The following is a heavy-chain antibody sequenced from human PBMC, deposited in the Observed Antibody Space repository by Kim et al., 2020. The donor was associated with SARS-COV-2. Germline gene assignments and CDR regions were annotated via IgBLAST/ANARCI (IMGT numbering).Heavy chain of an antibody. D-gene: IGHD6-19*01. V-gene: IGHV3-21*04. CDR3: ARVLTSGWSYFDY. J-gene: IGHJ4*02. Sequence: AATWRSRFTNSRDNAMPSLYLKMNSLRAEDTAVYYCARVLTSGWSYFDYWGQGTLVTVSS.